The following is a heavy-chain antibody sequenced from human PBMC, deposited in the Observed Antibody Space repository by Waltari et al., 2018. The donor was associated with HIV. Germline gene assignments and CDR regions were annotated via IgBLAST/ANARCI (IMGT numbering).Heavy chain of an antibody. CDR1: RFNFTAYY. J-gene: IGHJ4*02. CDR2: INPKSGVT. D-gene: IGHD2-15*01. V-gene: IGHV1-2*02. CDR3: ARDWWQLPSGGYFFDY. Sequence: QVQLVQSGAEVKKPGASVKVSCTASRFNFTAYYVHWVRQAPGQGLEWMGWINPKSGVTHFAQNFQGRINMTRDTSIKTAYLELSRLQSDDTAVYYCARDWWQLPSGGYFFDYWGQGTLVTVSS.